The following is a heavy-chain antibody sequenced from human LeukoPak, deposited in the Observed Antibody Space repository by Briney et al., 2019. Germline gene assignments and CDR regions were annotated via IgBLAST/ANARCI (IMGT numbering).Heavy chain of an antibody. CDR3: ARDSGMVRGTVDY. V-gene: IGHV1-46*01. CDR1: GGTFSSYA. Sequence: ASVKVSCKASGGTFSSYAISWVRQAPGQGLEWMGIINPSGGSTSYAQKFQGRVTMTRDTSTSTVYMELSSLRSEDTAAYYCARDSGMVRGTVDYWGQGTLVTVSS. J-gene: IGHJ4*02. D-gene: IGHD3-10*01. CDR2: INPSGGST.